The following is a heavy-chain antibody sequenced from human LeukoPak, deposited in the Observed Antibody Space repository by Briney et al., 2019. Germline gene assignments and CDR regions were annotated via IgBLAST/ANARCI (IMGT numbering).Heavy chain of an antibody. J-gene: IGHJ4*02. D-gene: IGHD6-19*01. CDR2: IYYSGST. Sequence: SETLSRTCTVSAYSISSVYYWGWIRQPPGKGLEWIVRIYYSGSTYYNPSLKSRVTRSVDMSKNHFSLRLSSVTDADTAMYYCARGTLYSGWSYYFDYWGQGSQVTVSS. V-gene: IGHV4-38-2*02. CDR3: ARGTLYSGWSYYFDY. CDR1: AYSISSVYY.